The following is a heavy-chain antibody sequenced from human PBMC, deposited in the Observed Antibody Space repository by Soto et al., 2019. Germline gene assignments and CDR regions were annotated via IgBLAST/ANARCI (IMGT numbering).Heavy chain of an antibody. J-gene: IGHJ6*02. CDR2: ISAYNGNT. CDR1: GYTFTSYG. V-gene: IGHV1-18*01. D-gene: IGHD2-15*01. CDR3: ARDYIVVVVAAENYYGMDV. Sequence: ASVKVSCKASGYTFTSYGISWVRQAPGQGLEWMGWISAYNGNTNYAQELQGRVTMTTDTSTSTAYMELRSLRSDDTAVYYCARDYIVVVVAAENYYGMDVWGQGTTVTVSS.